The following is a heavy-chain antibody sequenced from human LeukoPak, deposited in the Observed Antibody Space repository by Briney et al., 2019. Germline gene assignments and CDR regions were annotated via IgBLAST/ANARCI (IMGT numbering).Heavy chain of an antibody. V-gene: IGHV4-39*01. D-gene: IGHD3-10*01. CDR1: GGSISSSSYY. Sequence: PSETLSLTCTVSGGSISSSSYYWGWIRQPPGKGLEWIGSIYYSGSTYYNPSLKSRVTISVDTSKNQFSLKLSSVTAADTAVYYCARPRDYYGSGSYQGYFQHWGQGTLVTVSS. J-gene: IGHJ1*01. CDR2: IYYSGST. CDR3: ARPRDYYGSGSYQGYFQH.